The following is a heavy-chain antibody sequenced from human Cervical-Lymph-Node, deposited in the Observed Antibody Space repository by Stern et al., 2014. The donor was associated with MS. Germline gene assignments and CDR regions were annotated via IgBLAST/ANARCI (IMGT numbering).Heavy chain of an antibody. Sequence: QVQLVQSGPGLVKPWETLSLTCTVSGGSFNNYYWSWIRQPPGKGLEWIGYIYQDGSTKYNPSLKRRVTLTTHTSKKQYSLRLTSVTAADTAVYYCARVGDCSGVTCFSTSWFAPWGQGTLVPVPS. V-gene: IGHV4-59*01. CDR1: GGSFNNYY. J-gene: IGHJ5*02. CDR2: IYQDGST. D-gene: IGHD2-15*01. CDR3: ARVGDCSGVTCFSTSWFAP.